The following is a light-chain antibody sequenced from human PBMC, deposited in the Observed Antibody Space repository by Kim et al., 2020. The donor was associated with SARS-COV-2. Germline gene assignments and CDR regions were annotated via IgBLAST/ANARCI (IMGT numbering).Light chain of an antibody. V-gene: IGLV3-9*01. CDR1: KIKDRN. J-gene: IGLJ3*02. CDR2: SDN. Sequence: VALGQTDRITYGGSKIKDRNVLRYQRKPGQPHVFVIYSDNKQPSDSSDRFSGSDTENTATLTISRAQAGDEADDYCQVWDSSSGVFGGGTKVSVL. CDR3: QVWDSSSGV.